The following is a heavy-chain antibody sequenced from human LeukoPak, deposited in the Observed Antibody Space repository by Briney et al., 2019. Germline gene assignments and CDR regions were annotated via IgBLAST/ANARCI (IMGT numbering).Heavy chain of an antibody. V-gene: IGHV4-34*01. CDR1: GGSFSGYY. Sequence: SETLSLTCAVYGGSFSGYYWSWIRQPPGKGLEWIGEINHSGSTNYNPSLKSRVTISVDTSKNQFSLRLSSVTAADTAVYYCARAEVGAYYFDYWGQGTLVTVSS. CDR2: INHSGST. J-gene: IGHJ4*02. D-gene: IGHD1-26*01. CDR3: ARAEVGAYYFDY.